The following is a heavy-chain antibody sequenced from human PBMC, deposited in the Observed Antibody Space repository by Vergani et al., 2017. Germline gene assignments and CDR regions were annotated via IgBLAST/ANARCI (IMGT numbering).Heavy chain of an antibody. D-gene: IGHD4-23*01. CDR1: GGSFSGYY. V-gene: IGHV4-34*01. J-gene: IGHJ4*02. CDR3: ARASHYGGNRR. Sequence: QVQLQQWGAGLLKPSETLSLTCAVSGGSFSGYYWSWIRQPPGKGLEWIGEINHSGSTNYNPSLKSRVTISVDTSKNQFSLKLSSVTAADTAVYYCARASHYGGNRRWGQGTLVTVSS. CDR2: INHSGST.